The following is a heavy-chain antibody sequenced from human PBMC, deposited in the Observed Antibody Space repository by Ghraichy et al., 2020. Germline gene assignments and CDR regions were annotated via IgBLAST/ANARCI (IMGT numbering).Heavy chain of an antibody. J-gene: IGHJ1*01. CDR1: GYTFTSYG. D-gene: IGHD2-15*01. V-gene: IGHV1-18*01. CDR3: ARGGYCSGGSCYSGQYFQH. Sequence: ASVKVSCKASGYTFTSYGISWVRQAPGQGLEWMAWISAYNGNTNYAQKLQDRVTMTTDTSTSTAYMELRSLRSDDTVVYYCARGGYCSGGSCYSGQYFQHWGQGTLVTVSS. CDR2: ISAYNGNT.